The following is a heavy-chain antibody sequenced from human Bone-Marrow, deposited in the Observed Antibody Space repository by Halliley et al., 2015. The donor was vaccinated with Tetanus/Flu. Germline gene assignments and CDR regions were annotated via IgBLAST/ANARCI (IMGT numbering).Heavy chain of an antibody. J-gene: IGHJ4*02. CDR3: VKDGGSSGWYWSFDY. CDR1: GFTFNIYG. Sequence: CAASGFTFNIYGIHWVRQAPGKGLEWVAFVSYDGGNKYYTDSVRGRFSISRDNSKNTLFMQMNSLRADDTAVYYCVKDGGSSGWYWSFDYWGQGTLVTVSS. CDR2: VSYDGGNK. D-gene: IGHD6-19*01. V-gene: IGHV3-30*18.